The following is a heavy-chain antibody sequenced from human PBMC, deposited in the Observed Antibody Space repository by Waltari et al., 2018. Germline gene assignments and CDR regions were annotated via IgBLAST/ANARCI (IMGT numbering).Heavy chain of an antibody. V-gene: IGHV4-34*01. Sequence: QVQLQQWGAGLLKPSETLSLTCAVYGGSFSGYSWRWIRQPPGKGLEWIGEINHSGSTNYNPSLKSRVTISVDTSKNQFSLKLSSVTAADTAVYYCARGYSSVEDYFDYWGQGTLVTVSS. CDR3: ARGYSSVEDYFDY. CDR1: GGSFSGYS. D-gene: IGHD6-19*01. CDR2: INHSGST. J-gene: IGHJ4*02.